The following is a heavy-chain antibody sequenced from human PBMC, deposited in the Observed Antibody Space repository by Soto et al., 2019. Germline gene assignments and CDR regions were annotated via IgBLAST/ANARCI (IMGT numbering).Heavy chain of an antibody. CDR1: GFTFSNAW. Sequence: PGGSLRLSCAASGFTFSNAWMNWVRQALGKGLEWVGRIKSKTDGGTTDYAAPVKGRFTISRDDSKNTLYLQMNSLKTEDTAVYYCTTASYNWNYVGSMDVWGQGTTVTVSS. D-gene: IGHD1-7*01. V-gene: IGHV3-15*07. J-gene: IGHJ6*02. CDR3: TTASYNWNYVGSMDV. CDR2: IKSKTDGGTT.